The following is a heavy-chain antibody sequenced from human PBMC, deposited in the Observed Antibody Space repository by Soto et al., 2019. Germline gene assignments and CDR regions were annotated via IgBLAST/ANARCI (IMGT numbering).Heavy chain of an antibody. Sequence: SETLSLTCTVSGGSISSSSYYWGWIRQPPGKGLEWIGSIYYSGSTYYNPSLKSRVTISVDTSKNQFSLKLSSVTAADTAVYYCASTTYYYGSGSYSEKDYFDYWGQGTLVTVSS. D-gene: IGHD3-10*01. CDR3: ASTTYYYGSGSYSEKDYFDY. J-gene: IGHJ4*02. CDR2: IYYSGST. V-gene: IGHV4-39*01. CDR1: GGSISSSSYY.